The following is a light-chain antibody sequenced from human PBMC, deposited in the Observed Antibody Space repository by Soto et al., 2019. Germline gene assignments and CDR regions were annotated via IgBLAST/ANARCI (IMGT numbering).Light chain of an antibody. CDR2: KAS. CDR1: QSISTW. J-gene: IGKJ1*01. Sequence: DIQMTQSPSTLSASVGDRVTITCRASQSISTWLAWYQQKPGKAPKLLIYKASNLESGVPSRFSGSGSGTEFTLTISSLQSDDFATYYCQQYNNYPWTFGQGTKVESK. V-gene: IGKV1-5*03. CDR3: QQYNNYPWT.